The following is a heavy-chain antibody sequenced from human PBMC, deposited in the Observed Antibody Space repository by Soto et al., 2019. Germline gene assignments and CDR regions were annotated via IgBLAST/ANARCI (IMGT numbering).Heavy chain of an antibody. CDR1: VFTFSGFA. D-gene: IGHD5-18*01. V-gene: IGHV3-23*01. Sequence: SLRLSCAASVFTFSGFALSWVRQAPGKGLEWVSAISGSGDDTDYADSVKGRFTISRDNSKNTLYLQMNSLRAEDTAVYYCAGPGYSSQDYWGQGALVTVSS. CDR2: ISGSGDDT. J-gene: IGHJ4*02. CDR3: AGPGYSSQDY.